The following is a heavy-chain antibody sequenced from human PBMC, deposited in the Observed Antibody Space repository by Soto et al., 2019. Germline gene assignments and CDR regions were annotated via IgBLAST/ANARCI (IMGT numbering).Heavy chain of an antibody. CDR2: INHSGST. CDR1: GGSFSGYY. D-gene: IGHD6-19*01. CDR3: ARLFAVAGYSNPANY. Sequence: SETLSLTCAVYGGSFSGYYWSWIRQPPGKGLEWIGEINHSGSTNYNPSLKSRVTISVDTSKNQFSLKLSSVTAADTAVYYCARLFAVAGYSNPANYWGQGTLVTVSS. J-gene: IGHJ4*02. V-gene: IGHV4-34*01.